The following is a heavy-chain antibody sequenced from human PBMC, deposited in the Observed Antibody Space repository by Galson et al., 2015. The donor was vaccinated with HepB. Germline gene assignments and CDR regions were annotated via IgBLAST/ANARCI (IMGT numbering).Heavy chain of an antibody. D-gene: IGHD3-16*01. J-gene: IGHJ6*04. CDR1: GFTVSTNY. CDR2: IYSGGTT. Sequence: SLRLSCAASGFTVSTNYMTWVRQAPGKGLEWVSVIYSGGTTYYADSVKGRFTISRDNTKNTLYLQMNSLRAEDTAVYYCAREYSESRDLHSQMDVWGKGTTVTVSS. CDR3: AREYSESRDLHSQMDV. V-gene: IGHV3-66*01.